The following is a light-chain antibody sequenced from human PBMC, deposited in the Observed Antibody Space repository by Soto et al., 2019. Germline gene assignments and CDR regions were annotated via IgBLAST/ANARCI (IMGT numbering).Light chain of an antibody. CDR2: KAS. V-gene: IGKV1-5*03. Sequence: DIRMTQSPSTLSSSLGDRVIITYRAIQSIINWFAWYQQKPGKAPNLLIYKASSLKSGVPSRFSGSGSGTEFTLTISSLQPDDFATYYCQQYDTYWTFGQGTKVDIK. CDR1: QSIINW. J-gene: IGKJ1*01. CDR3: QQYDTYWT.